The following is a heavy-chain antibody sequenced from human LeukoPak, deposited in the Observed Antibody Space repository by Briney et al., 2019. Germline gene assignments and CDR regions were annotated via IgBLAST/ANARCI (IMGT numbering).Heavy chain of an antibody. CDR2: INPNSGGT. J-gene: IGHJ3*02. CDR3: ARDFSARGAFDI. Sequence: ASVKVSCKASGYTFTGYYMHWVRQAPGQGLEWMGWINPNSGGTNYAQKFQGRVTMTRDTSISTAYMELSRLRSDDTAVYYCARDFSARGAFDIWGQGTMVTVSS. V-gene: IGHV1-2*02. CDR1: GYTFTGYY.